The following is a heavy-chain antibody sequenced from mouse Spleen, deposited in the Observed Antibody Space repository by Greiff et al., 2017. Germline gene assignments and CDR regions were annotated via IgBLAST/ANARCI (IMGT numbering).Heavy chain of an antibody. CDR3: ARALGTWYAMDY. V-gene: IGHV5-17*01. D-gene: IGHD4-1*01. J-gene: IGHJ4*01. CDR2: ISSGSSTI. CDR1: GFTFSDYG. Sequence: EVKVVESGGGLVKPGGSLKLSCAASGFTFSDYGMHWVRQAPEKGLEWVAYISSGSSTIYYADTVKGRFTISRDNAKNTLFLQMTSLRSEDTAMYYCARALGTWYAMDYWGQGTSVTVSS.